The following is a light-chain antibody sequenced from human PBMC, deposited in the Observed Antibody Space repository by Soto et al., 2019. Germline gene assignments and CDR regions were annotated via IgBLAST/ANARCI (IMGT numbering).Light chain of an antibody. CDR2: DAS. V-gene: IGKV3-11*01. Sequence: EIVLTQSPDTLSLSPGERATLSCRASQSVRSSLAWYQQKPGQAPRLLIYDASNRSTGIPAMFSGSGSGTDLTLTISSVEPEDFAVYYCQQRSNWPPEVTFGPGTKVDIQ. CDR1: QSVRSS. J-gene: IGKJ3*01. CDR3: QQRSNWPPEVT.